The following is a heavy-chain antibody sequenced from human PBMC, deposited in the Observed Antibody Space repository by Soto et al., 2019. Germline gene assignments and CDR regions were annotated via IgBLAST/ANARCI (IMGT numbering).Heavy chain of an antibody. V-gene: IGHV1-69*13. J-gene: IGHJ4*02. CDR3: ARGQLRFLEWSAVHFDY. CDR1: GYSFTTYG. Sequence: GASVKVSCQPSGYSFTTYGLSWVRQAPGQGLEWMGGIIPIFGTANYAQKFQGRVTITADESTSTAYMELSSLRSEDTAVYYCARGQLRFLEWSAVHFDYWGQGTLVTVSS. D-gene: IGHD3-3*01. CDR2: IIPIFGTA.